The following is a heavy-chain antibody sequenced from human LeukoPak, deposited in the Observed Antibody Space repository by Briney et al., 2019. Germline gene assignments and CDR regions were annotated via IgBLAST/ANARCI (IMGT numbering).Heavy chain of an antibody. CDR3: AKGSHYYDSGSYLDP. CDR2: ISSSSDTI. D-gene: IGHD3-10*01. Sequence: QTGGSLRLSCAASGFTFGPYTMNWVRQAPGKGLEWVSYISSSSDTIYYADSVKGRFTISRDNSKNTLYLQMNSLRAEDTAVYYCAKGSHYYDSGSYLDPWGQGTLVTVSS. J-gene: IGHJ5*02. CDR1: GFTFGPYT. V-gene: IGHV3-48*01.